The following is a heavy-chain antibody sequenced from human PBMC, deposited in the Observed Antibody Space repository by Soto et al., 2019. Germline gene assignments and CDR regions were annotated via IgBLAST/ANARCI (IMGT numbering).Heavy chain of an antibody. CDR2: MNPNRGNT. V-gene: IGHV1-8*01. CDR1: GYTFTSYD. D-gene: IGHD4-17*01. CDR3: ARAPRYGDYAYYYGMDV. Sequence: ASVKVSCKASGYTFTSYDINWVRQAPGQGLEWMGWMNPNRGNTGYAQKFQGRVTMTRNTSISTAYMELSSLRSEDTAVYYCARAPRYGDYAYYYGMDVWGQGTTVTVSS. J-gene: IGHJ6*02.